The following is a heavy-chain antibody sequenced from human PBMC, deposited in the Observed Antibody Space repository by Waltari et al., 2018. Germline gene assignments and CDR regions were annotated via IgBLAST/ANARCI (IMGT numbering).Heavy chain of an antibody. CDR2: IDWDDAK. D-gene: IGHD3-10*01. V-gene: IGHV2-70*15. J-gene: IGHJ6*02. Sequence: QVTLRESGPALVKPTQTLTLPCSFSGFSLSPTETCLTWIRQPPGKALEFLARIDWDDAKYYSTSLGTRLTISKDTPKNQVVLTMTNMDPADTATYYCARLRHPYYRPSGAFEDVWGQGTTVTVSS. CDR1: GFSLSPTETC. CDR3: ARLRHPYYRPSGAFEDV.